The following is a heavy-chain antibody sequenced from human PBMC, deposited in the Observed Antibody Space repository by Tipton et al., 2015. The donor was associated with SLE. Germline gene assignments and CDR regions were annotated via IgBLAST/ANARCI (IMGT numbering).Heavy chain of an antibody. Sequence: GLVKPSETLSLTCTVSGASISDGAYYWSWIRQHQGKGLEYIGYISHTGNTYSKPSLKSRVVMSLDTSKNQFSLKLSSVTAADTAVYYCAREGGATVTTDYWGQGTLVTVSS. CDR2: ISHTGNT. CDR1: GASISDGAYY. D-gene: IGHD4-11*01. CDR3: AREGGATVTTDY. J-gene: IGHJ4*02. V-gene: IGHV4-31*03.